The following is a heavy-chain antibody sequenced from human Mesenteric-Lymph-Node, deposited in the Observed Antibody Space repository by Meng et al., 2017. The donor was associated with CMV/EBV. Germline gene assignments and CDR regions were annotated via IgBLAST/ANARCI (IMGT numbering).Heavy chain of an antibody. CDR2: ISSSSSYI. CDR1: GFTFSSYS. D-gene: IGHD3-10*01. J-gene: IGHJ4*02. V-gene: IGHV3-21*01. Sequence: GESLKISCAASGFTFSSYSMNWVRQAPGKGLEWVSSISSSSSYIYYADSVKGRFTISRDNAKNSLYLQMNSLRAEDTAVYYCARDSNGRRGYYGSGSYYSTVDYWGQGTLVTV. CDR3: ARDSNGRRGYYGSGSYYSTVDY.